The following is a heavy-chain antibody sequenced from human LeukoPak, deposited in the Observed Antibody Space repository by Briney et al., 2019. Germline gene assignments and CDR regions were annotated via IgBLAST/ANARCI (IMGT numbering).Heavy chain of an antibody. D-gene: IGHD6-19*01. CDR1: GYTFTSYA. Sequence: GASVKVSCKASGYTFTSYAMYWVRQAPGQRLEWMGWINAGNGNTKYSQKFQGRVTITRDTSASTAYMELSSLRSEDTAVYYCARVVAVAGIIDYFDYWGQGTLVTVSS. J-gene: IGHJ4*02. CDR3: ARVVAVAGIIDYFDY. V-gene: IGHV1-3*01. CDR2: INAGNGNT.